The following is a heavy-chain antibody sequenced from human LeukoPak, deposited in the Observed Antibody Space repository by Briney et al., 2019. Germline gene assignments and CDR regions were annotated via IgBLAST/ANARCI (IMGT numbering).Heavy chain of an antibody. V-gene: IGHV5-51*01. CDR1: GYSFSNYW. D-gene: IGHD3-22*01. CDR3: ERLPNYYDTGGLAFDI. Sequence: GESLKISCKGSGYSFSNYWIGWVRQMPGKGLEWMGIINPGDSDTRYRPSLQGQVTISVDKSITTAYLQWSSLKASDTAMYYCERLPNYYDTGGLAFDIWGQGTLVTVSS. CDR2: INPGDSDT. J-gene: IGHJ3*02.